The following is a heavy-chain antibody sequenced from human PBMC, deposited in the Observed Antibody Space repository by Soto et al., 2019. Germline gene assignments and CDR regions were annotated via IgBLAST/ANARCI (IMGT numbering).Heavy chain of an antibody. Sequence: QVHLQESGPGLVKPLETLSLTCTVSGGSIRNVYWSWIRQSPGKRLGWIGFIFHSGNAKYNPSLKSRVTISVDTSKNQFSLSLDSVTAADTAVYFCARAHAPTLPFDYWGQGTLVTVSS. D-gene: IGHD2-15*01. CDR2: IFHSGNA. V-gene: IGHV4-59*01. CDR3: ARAHAPTLPFDY. CDR1: GGSIRNVY. J-gene: IGHJ4*01.